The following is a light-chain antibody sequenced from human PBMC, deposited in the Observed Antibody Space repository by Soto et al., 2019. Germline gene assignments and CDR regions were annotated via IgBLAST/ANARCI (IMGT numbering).Light chain of an antibody. CDR2: GAS. CDR1: QSVSSSY. Sequence: EIVLPQSPGTLSLSPGESSTLSGRASQSVSSSYLAWYQQKPGQAPRLLIYGASSRATGIPDRFSGSGSGTDFTLTISRLEPEDFAVYYCKQYGSSGTVGKGTKVDI. CDR3: KQYGSSGT. J-gene: IGKJ1*01. V-gene: IGKV3-20*01.